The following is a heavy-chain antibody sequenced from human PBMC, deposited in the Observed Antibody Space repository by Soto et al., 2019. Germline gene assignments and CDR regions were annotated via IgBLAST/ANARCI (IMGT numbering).Heavy chain of an antibody. J-gene: IGHJ6*02. V-gene: IGHV1-69*06. CDR3: ARYDFWSGYYPTFYYYYGMDV. CDR1: GDTFSSYA. Sequence: SLKVSCTASGDTFSSYAISWVRQSPGQGLEWMGGIIPIFGTANYAQKFQGRVTITADKSTSTAYMELSSLRSEDTAVYYCARYDFWSGYYPTFYYYYGMDVWGQGTTVTVSS. D-gene: IGHD3-3*01. CDR2: IIPIFGTA.